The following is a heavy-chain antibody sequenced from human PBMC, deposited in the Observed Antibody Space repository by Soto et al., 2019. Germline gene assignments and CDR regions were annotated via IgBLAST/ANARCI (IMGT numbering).Heavy chain of an antibody. V-gene: IGHV3-48*01. D-gene: IGHD6-6*01. CDR3: AATRGYIAARPWWFDP. J-gene: IGHJ5*02. CDR1: GFTFSSYS. Sequence: GSMRLSCAASGFTFSSYSMNWVRQAPGKGLEWVSYISSSSSTIYYADSVKGRFTISRDNAKNSLYLQMNSLRAEDTAVYYCAATRGYIAARPWWFDPWGQGTLVTVSS. CDR2: ISSSSSTI.